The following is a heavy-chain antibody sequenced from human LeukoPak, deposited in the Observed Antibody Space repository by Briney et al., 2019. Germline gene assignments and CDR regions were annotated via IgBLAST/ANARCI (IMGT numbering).Heavy chain of an antibody. CDR3: ATLNPNYYDSSGYYYTES. CDR2: INPNSGGT. V-gene: IGHV1-2*02. J-gene: IGHJ4*02. D-gene: IGHD3-22*01. Sequence: GASVKVSCKASGHTFTGYYMHWVRQAPGQGLEWMGWINPNSGGTNYAQKFQGRVTMTRDTSISTAYMELSRLRSDDTAVYYCATLNPNYYDSSGYYYTESWGQGTLVTVSS. CDR1: GHTFTGYY.